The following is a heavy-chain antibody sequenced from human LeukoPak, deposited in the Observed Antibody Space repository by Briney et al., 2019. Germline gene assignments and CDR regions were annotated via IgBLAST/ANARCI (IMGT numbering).Heavy chain of an antibody. CDR1: GGSISSTTSY. J-gene: IGHJ4*02. CDR3: ASHNPYFDY. D-gene: IGHD1-14*01. Sequence: SETLSLTCTVSGGSISSTTSYWGWIRQPPGKGLEWIGNFHYSGSTYSGSTYYNPSLKSRVTISVDTSKNQFSLQLNSVTAADMAVYYCASHNPYFDYWGQGTLVTVSS. V-gene: IGHV4-39*01. CDR2: FHYSGSTYSGST.